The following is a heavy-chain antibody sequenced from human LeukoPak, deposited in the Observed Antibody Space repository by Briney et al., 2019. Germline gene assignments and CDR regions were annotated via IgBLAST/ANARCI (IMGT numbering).Heavy chain of an antibody. CDR3: ARGGGNRHFDS. Sequence: SETLSLTCSVSVGFTTYDYWNWIRQPAGKAPEWIGRIHTTGSTNYNPSLKSRLTMTLDKSKKQFSLKVTSMAAADTALYYCARGGGNRHFDSWGQGILVTVSS. CDR2: IHTTGST. J-gene: IGHJ4*02. V-gene: IGHV4-4*07. D-gene: IGHD2-15*01. CDR1: VGFTTYDY.